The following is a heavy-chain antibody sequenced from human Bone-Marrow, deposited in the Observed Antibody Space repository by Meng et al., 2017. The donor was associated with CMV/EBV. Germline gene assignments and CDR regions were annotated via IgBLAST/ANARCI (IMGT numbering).Heavy chain of an antibody. V-gene: IGHV3-49*04. D-gene: IGHD2-15*01. CDR1: GFTFGNYC. Sequence: GESLKISCTASGFTFGNYCMSWVRQAPGKGLEWVGLIRSKADGGTTEYAASVKGRFTISRDDSKNMAYLQMNSLKTEDTAVYYCTRRIRDGSGRTDNRFDNWGQGTLVTVSS. CDR2: IRSKADGGTT. J-gene: IGHJ3*02. CDR3: TRRIRDGSGRTDNRFDN.